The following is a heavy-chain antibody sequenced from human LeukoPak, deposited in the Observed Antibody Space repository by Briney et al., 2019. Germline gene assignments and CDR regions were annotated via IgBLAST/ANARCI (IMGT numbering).Heavy chain of an antibody. CDR2: FYYSGRT. D-gene: IGHD2-15*01. CDR3: ASTYCSGGSCYHNWFDP. V-gene: IGHV4-39*07. J-gene: IGHJ5*02. Sequence: SETLSLTCTVSGGSISSGSYYWDWIRQPPGKGLEWIGGFYYSGRTYYNPSLKSRVTISVDTSKNQFSLKLSSVTAADTAVYYCASTYCSGGSCYHNWFDPWGQGTLVTVSS. CDR1: GGSISSGSYY.